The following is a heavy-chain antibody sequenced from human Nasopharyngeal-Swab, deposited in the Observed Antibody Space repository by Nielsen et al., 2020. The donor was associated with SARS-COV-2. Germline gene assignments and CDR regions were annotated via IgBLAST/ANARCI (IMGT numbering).Heavy chain of an antibody. V-gene: IGHV3-21*01. J-gene: IGHJ6*02. CDR1: GFIFSSYT. CDR3: ARDHLMTVTIPYYYYGMDV. D-gene: IGHD4-11*01. Sequence: GGSLRLSCAASGFIFSSYTMNWVRQAPGKGLEWVSSISSSSSYIYYADSVKGRFTISRDNAKNSLYLQMNSLRAEDTAVYYCARDHLMTVTIPYYYYGMDVWGQGTTVTVSS. CDR2: ISSSSSYI.